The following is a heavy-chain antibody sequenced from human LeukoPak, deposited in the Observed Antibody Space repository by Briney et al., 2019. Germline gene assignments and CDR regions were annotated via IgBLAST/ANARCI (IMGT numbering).Heavy chain of an antibody. CDR1: GYTFTSYG. D-gene: IGHD2-2*02. CDR3: ARDPYYCSSTSCYTDEYFQH. V-gene: IGHV1-18*01. CDR2: ISAYNGNT. J-gene: IGHJ1*01. Sequence: ASVKVSCKASGYTFTSYGISWVRQAPGQGLEWMGWISAYNGNTNYAQKLQGRVTMTTDTSTSTAYMELRSLRSDDTAVYYCARDPYYCSSTSCYTDEYFQHWGQGTLVTVSS.